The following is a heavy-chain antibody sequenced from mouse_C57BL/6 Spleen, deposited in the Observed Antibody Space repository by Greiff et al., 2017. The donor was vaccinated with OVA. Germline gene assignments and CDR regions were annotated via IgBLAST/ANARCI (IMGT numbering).Heavy chain of an antibody. V-gene: IGHV5-17*01. J-gene: IGHJ4*01. CDR1: GFTFSDYG. D-gene: IGHD1-1*01. CDR3: ASPYGSSYDYYAMDY. CDR2: ISSGSSTI. Sequence: DVMLVESGGGLVKPGGSLKLSCAASGFTFSDYGMHWVRQAPEQGLEWVAYISSGSSTIYYADTVKGRFTISRDNAKNTLFLQMTSLRSEDTAMYYCASPYGSSYDYYAMDYWGQGTSVTVSS.